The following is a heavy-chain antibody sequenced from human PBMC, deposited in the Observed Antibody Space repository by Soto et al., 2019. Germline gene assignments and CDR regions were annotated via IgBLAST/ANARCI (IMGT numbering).Heavy chain of an antibody. J-gene: IGHJ3*02. CDR3: ARESRIWGRISDAFDI. CDR2: INAGNGNT. V-gene: IGHV1-3*01. D-gene: IGHD7-27*01. CDR1: GYTFTSYA. Sequence: ASVKVSCKASGYTFTSYAMHWVRQAPGQRLEWMGWINAGNGNTKYSQKFQGRVTITRDTSASTAYMELSSLRSEDTAVYYCARESRIWGRISDAFDIWGQGTMVTVSS.